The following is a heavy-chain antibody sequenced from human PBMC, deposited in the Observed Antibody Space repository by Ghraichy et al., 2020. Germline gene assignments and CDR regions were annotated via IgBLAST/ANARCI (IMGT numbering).Heavy chain of an antibody. CDR1: GFTFSSYS. CDR2: ISSSSSTI. D-gene: IGHD2-15*01. CDR3: AREKGYCSGGSCYSGRKRGDWEGNWFDP. V-gene: IGHV3-48*02. Sequence: GESLRLSCAASGFTFSSYSMNWVRQAPGKGLEWVSYISSSSSTIYYADSVKGRFTISRDNAKNSLYLQMNSLRDEDTAVYYCAREKGYCSGGSCYSGRKRGDWEGNWFDPWGQGTLVTVSS. J-gene: IGHJ5*02.